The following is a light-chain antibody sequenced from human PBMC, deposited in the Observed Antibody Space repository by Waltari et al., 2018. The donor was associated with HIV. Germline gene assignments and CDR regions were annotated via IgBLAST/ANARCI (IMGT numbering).Light chain of an antibody. CDR2: DVS. CDR3: SSFTTSITVV. V-gene: IGLV2-18*02. CDR1: TSDVGNYNE. Sequence: QSALTQPPSASGSLGPSVTIPCTGTTSDVGNYNEVSWYQQSPGTAPKLMIYDVSNRPSGVPDRFSGSKSGNTASLTISGLQAEDEADYYCSSFTTSITVVFGGGTKLTVL. J-gene: IGLJ2*01.